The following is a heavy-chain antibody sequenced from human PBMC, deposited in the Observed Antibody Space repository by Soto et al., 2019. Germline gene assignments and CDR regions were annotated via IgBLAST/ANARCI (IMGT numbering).Heavy chain of an antibody. D-gene: IGHD2-2*01. Sequence: SETLSLTCAVYGGSFSGYYWSWIRQPPGKGLEWIGEINHSGSTNYNPSLKSRVTISVDTSKNQFSLKLSSVTAADTAVYYCARVRGIVVVPAADIDYWGQGTLVTSPQ. CDR1: GGSFSGYY. V-gene: IGHV4-34*01. J-gene: IGHJ4*02. CDR2: INHSGST. CDR3: ARVRGIVVVPAADIDY.